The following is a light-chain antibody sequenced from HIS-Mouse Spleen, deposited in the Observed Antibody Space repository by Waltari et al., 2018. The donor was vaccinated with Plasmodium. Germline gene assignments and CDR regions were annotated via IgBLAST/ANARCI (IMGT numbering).Light chain of an antibody. CDR2: GAS. Sequence: EIVMTQSPATLSVSPGERATLSCRASQSVSSNSAWYQQQPGQAPRLLIYGASTRATGIPARFSGSGSGTEFTLTISSLQSEDFAVYYCQQYNNWSFTFGPGTKVDIK. V-gene: IGKV3-15*01. CDR1: QSVSSN. CDR3: QQYNNWSFT. J-gene: IGKJ3*01.